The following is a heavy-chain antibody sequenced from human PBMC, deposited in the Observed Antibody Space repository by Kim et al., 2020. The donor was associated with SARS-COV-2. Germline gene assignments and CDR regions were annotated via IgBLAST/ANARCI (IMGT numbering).Heavy chain of an antibody. CDR2: ISGSGGST. J-gene: IGHJ4*02. CDR3: AKDLARYFDWLFGTPFGY. V-gene: IGHV3-23*01. CDR1: GFTFSSYA. D-gene: IGHD3-9*01. Sequence: GGSLRLSCAASGFTFSSYAMSWVRQAPGKGLEWVSAISGSGGSTYYADSVKGRFTISRDNSKNTLYLQMNSLRAEDTAVYYCAKDLARYFDWLFGTPFGYWGQGTLVTVSS.